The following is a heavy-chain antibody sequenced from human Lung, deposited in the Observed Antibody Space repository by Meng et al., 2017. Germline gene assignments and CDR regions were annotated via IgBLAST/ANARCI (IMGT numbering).Heavy chain of an antibody. D-gene: IGHD6-25*01. V-gene: IGHV1-2*06. CDR3: ARDEDISAAGKLFGDY. J-gene: IGHJ4*02. CDR2: INPKSGDT. CDR1: GYHFPDYY. Sequence: QGRLWQSWAEVKKPGAYGTVSCNPYGYHFPDYYIHWVRRAPGQGLEWMRRINPKSGDTHYAQKFQARVTMTGDTSISTAYMELSGLRSDDTAMYYCARDEDISAAGKLFGDYWGQGTLVTVSS.